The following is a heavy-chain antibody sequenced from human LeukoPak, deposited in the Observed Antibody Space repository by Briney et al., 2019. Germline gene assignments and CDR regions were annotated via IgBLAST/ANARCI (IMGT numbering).Heavy chain of an antibody. CDR2: INPNSGDT. J-gene: IGHJ3*02. CDR3: ATDLRIGAFDI. Sequence: ASVKVSCKASGYTFTGYYMYWVRQAPGQGLEWMGWINPNSGDTNYAPKFQGRVTLTRDTSISTAYMELTSLTSDDTAVYYCATDLRIGAFDIWGQGTMVTVSS. V-gene: IGHV1-2*02. CDR1: GYTFTGYY. D-gene: IGHD2-15*01.